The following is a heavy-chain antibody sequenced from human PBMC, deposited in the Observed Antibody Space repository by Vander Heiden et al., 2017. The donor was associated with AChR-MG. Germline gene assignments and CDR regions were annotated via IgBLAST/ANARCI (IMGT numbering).Heavy chain of an antibody. CDR2: IDPSDSYT. Sequence: EVQLVQSGAEVKKPGESLRISCKGSGYIFTPYWIPWGRPMPGKGLEWIGRIDPSDSYTNYSPSFQGHVTISADKSISTAYLQWSSLKASDTAMYYCARLFPGSSWREALGYWGQGTLVTVSS. CDR1: GYIFTPYW. CDR3: ARLFPGSSWREALGY. J-gene: IGHJ4*02. D-gene: IGHD6-13*01. V-gene: IGHV5-10-1*03.